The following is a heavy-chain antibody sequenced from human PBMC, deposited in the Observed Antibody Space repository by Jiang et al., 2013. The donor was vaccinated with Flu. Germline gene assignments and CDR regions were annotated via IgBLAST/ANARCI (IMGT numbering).Heavy chain of an antibody. J-gene: IGHJ4*02. CDR3: AKDLGIGATGRYYFDY. CDR2: SGSGGRT. D-gene: IGHD6-13*01. Sequence: SGSGGRTYYADSVKGRFTISRDNSKNTLYLQMNSLRAEDTAVYYCAKDLGIGATGRYYFDYWGQGTLVTVSS. V-gene: IGHV3-23*01.